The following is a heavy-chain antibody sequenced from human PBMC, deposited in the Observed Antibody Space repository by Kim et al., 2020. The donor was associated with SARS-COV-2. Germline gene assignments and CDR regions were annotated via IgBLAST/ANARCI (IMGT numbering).Heavy chain of an antibody. CDR1: GGSFSGYY. CDR2: INHSGST. J-gene: IGHJ3*02. V-gene: IGHV4-34*01. D-gene: IGHD6-13*01. CDR3: ASWDGAAAGREDI. Sequence: SETLSLTCAVYGGSFSGYYWSWIRQPSGKGLEWIGEINHSGSTNYNPSLKSRVTISVDTSKNQFSLKLSSVTAADTAVYYCASWDGAAAGREDIWCQGTMVTVSS.